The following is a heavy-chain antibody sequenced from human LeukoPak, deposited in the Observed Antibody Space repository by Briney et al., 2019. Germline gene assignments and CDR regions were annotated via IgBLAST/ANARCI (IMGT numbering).Heavy chain of an antibody. V-gene: IGHV4-34*01. J-gene: IGHJ4*02. CDR1: GGSFSGYY. Sequence: SETLSLTCAVYGGSFSGYYWSWIRQPPGKGLEWSGEINHSGSTNYNPSLTSRVTISVDTSKNQFSLKLSSVTAADTAVSYCARETDGDYFDSWGQGTLVTVSS. D-gene: IGHD4-17*01. CDR2: INHSGST. CDR3: ARETDGDYFDS.